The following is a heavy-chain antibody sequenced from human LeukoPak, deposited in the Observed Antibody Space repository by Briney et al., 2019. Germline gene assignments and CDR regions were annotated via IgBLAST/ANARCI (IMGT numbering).Heavy chain of an antibody. CDR2: FYSDGST. Sequence: GGSPRLSCVASGFSGDYMTWVRQAPGKGLEWVSVFYSDGSTYYADSVKGRFTISKDNSKNTLYLQMNSLRAEDTGVYYCARGHYGSGSYFISPFDYWGQGTLVAVSS. V-gene: IGHV3-66*01. CDR3: ARGHYGSGSYFISPFDY. D-gene: IGHD3-10*01. CDR1: GFSGDY. J-gene: IGHJ4*02.